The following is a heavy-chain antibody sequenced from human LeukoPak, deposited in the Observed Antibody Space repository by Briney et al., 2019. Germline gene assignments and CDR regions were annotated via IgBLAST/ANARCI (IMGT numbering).Heavy chain of an antibody. V-gene: IGHV3-48*03. CDR1: GFTFSSYE. CDR2: ISSSGSSI. Sequence: GGSLRLSCAASGFTFSSYEMNWVRQAPGKGLEWVSYISSSGSSIYYADSVKGRFTISRDNAKNSLYLQMNSLRAEDTAVYYCARRSSGGYYYGMDVWGKGTTVTVSS. J-gene: IGHJ6*04. D-gene: IGHD6-6*01. CDR3: ARRSSGGYYYGMDV.